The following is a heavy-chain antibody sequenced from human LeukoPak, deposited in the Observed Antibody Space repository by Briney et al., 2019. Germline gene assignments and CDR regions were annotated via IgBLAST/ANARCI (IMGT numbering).Heavy chain of an antibody. Sequence: GGSPRLSCAASGFTFSSYWMSWVRQSPGKGLEWVANIKQDGSEKYYVDSVKGRFTISRDNAKNSLYLQMNSLRAEDTAVYYCAKDFGGYYDSSGYYKDAFDIWGQGTMVTVSS. CDR3: AKDFGGYYDSSGYYKDAFDI. CDR2: IKQDGSEK. V-gene: IGHV3-7*03. J-gene: IGHJ3*02. CDR1: GFTFSSYW. D-gene: IGHD3-22*01.